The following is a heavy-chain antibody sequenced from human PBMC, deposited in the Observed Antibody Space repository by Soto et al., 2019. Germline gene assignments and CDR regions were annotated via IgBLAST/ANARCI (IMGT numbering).Heavy chain of an antibody. CDR2: IIPMLGIA. V-gene: IGHV1-69*01. D-gene: IGHD3-22*01. CDR1: GGSFSDYA. Sequence: QVQLVQSGAEVKKPGSSVKVSCQASGGSFSDYAISWVRQAPGQGLEWMGGIIPMLGIADNAQKFQGRVIITADEYTSTVYMELSSLRSEDTAVYYCARDGDYYDSSGFQWDYHYYGMDVWGQGTTVTVAS. CDR3: ARDGDYYDSSGFQWDYHYYGMDV. J-gene: IGHJ6*02.